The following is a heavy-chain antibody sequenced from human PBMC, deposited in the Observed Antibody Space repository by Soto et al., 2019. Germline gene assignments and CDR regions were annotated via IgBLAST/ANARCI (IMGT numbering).Heavy chain of an antibody. CDR1: GFIFSAYG. J-gene: IGHJ5*01. D-gene: IGHD1-26*01. CDR3: ARLAYSNFLGGLDS. CDR2: VWNDGINK. Sequence: QGQLVESGGGVVQPGGSLRLSCAASGFIFSAYGIHWVRQAPGKGREWVAIVWNDGINKYYADSVKGRFTISRDNFKNTVDLQMNSLRVEDTAVYYCARLAYSNFLGGLDSWGQGTLVTASS. V-gene: IGHV3-33*01.